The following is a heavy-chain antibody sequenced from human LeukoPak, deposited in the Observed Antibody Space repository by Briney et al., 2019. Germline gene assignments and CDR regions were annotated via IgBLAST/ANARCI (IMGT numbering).Heavy chain of an antibody. CDR2: ISWKRGTI. CDR1: GFTFDEYT. J-gene: IGHJ4*02. Sequence: GGSLRLSCAASGFTFDEYTMHWVRHAPGKGLEWVSGISWKRGTIRYADSVKGRFTISRDNAKNSLSVKMYSLRVEDSALYYFVKARRDGYNSWVIFDYWGQGTLVTVSS. D-gene: IGHD5-24*01. CDR3: VKARRDGYNSWVIFDY. V-gene: IGHV3-9*01.